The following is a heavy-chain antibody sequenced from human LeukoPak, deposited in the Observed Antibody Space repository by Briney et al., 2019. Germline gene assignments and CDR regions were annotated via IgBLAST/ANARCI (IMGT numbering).Heavy chain of an antibody. CDR3: ARQGSYFDY. CDR1: GYNFASYW. CDR2: IYAGDSDT. J-gene: IGHJ4*02. V-gene: IGHV5-51*01. Sequence: GESLKISCKGSGYNFASYWVGWVRQMPGKDLEYMGIIYAGDSDTSYSPSFQGQVTISVDKSVSTAYLQWSSLEASDTGIYYCARQGSYFDYWAQGTLVTVSS.